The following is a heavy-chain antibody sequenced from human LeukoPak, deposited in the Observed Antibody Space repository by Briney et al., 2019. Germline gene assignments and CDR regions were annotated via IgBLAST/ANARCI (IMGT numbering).Heavy chain of an antibody. J-gene: IGHJ6*02. CDR1: GFTVSSNY. CDR3: ARDHTRVYSSGWYRHNGMDV. V-gene: IGHV3-66*01. CDR2: IYSGGST. D-gene: IGHD6-19*01. Sequence: GGSLRLSCAASGFTVSSNYMSWVRQAPGKGLEWVSVIYSGGSTYYADSVKGRFTISRDNSKNTLYLQMNSLRAEDTAVYYCARDHTRVYSSGWYRHNGMDVWGQGTTVTVSS.